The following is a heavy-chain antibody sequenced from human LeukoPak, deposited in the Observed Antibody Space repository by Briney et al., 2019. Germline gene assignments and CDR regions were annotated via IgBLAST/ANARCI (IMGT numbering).Heavy chain of an antibody. CDR3: ARSTGGLAARVFDY. J-gene: IGHJ4*02. Sequence: SETLSLTCTVSGGSISSGGYYWSWIRQHPGKGLEWIGYIYYSGSTYYNPSLKSRATISVDTSKNQFSLKLSSVTAADTAVYCCARSTGGLAARVFDYWGQGTLVTVSS. CDR2: IYYSGST. CDR1: GGSISSGGYY. V-gene: IGHV4-31*03. D-gene: IGHD6-6*01.